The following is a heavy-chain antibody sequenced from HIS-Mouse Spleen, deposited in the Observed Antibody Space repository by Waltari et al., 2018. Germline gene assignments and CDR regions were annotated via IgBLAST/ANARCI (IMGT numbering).Heavy chain of an antibody. J-gene: IGHJ4*02. Sequence: QVQLQQWGAGLLKPSETLSLTCAVDGGSFSGYYWSWIRQPPGKGLEWIGEINHSGSTNYNPSLKSRVTISVDTSKNQFSLKLSSVTAADTAVYYCARDVPAAKKPFDYWGQGTLVTVSS. CDR3: ARDVPAAKKPFDY. D-gene: IGHD2-2*01. CDR1: GGSFSGYY. CDR2: INHSGST. V-gene: IGHV4-34*01.